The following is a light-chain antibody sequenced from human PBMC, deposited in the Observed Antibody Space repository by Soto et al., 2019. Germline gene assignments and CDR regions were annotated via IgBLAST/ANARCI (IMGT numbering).Light chain of an antibody. CDR1: QSVSSS. CDR3: QQYNNWLA. V-gene: IGKV3-15*01. J-gene: IGKJ4*01. CDR2: GAS. Sequence: EIVMTQSPATLSVSPGERATLSCRASQSVSSSLAWYQQRPGQAPRLLIYGASTRATGIPARFSGSGSGTEFILTISSLQSEDVAVYYCQQYNNWLAFGGGTKVEIK.